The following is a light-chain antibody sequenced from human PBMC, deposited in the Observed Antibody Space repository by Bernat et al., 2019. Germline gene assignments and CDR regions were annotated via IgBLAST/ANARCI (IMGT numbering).Light chain of an antibody. Sequence: EIVLTQSPGTLSLSPGDRATLSCRASQSVSSTYVAWYQQKPGQAPRLVIYGTSNRATGIQDRVAGSGSGTDFTLTISRLEPEEFAVYYCQQHDSSPFTFGPGTKVDIK. CDR1: QSVSSTY. CDR3: QQHDSSPFT. CDR2: GTS. V-gene: IGKV3-20*01. J-gene: IGKJ3*01.